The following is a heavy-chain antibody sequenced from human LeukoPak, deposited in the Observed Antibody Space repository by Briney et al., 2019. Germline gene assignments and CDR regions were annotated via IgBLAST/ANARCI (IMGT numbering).Heavy chain of an antibody. CDR3: ARLSKDTVVLPAAMAHYFDY. Sequence: SETLSLTCTVSGGSISGYYWSWIRQPPGKGLQFIGYVHYTGSTNYNPSLESRVTLSVDTSKNQFSLKLRSVTAADTAVYYCARLSKDTVVLPAAMAHYFDYWGQGTLVTVSS. D-gene: IGHD2-2*01. V-gene: IGHV4-59*08. CDR1: GGSISGYY. CDR2: VHYTGST. J-gene: IGHJ4*02.